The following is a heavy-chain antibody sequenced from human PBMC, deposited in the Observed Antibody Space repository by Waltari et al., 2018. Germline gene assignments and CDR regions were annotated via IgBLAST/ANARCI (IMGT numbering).Heavy chain of an antibody. D-gene: IGHD1-26*01. V-gene: IGHV3-7*01. Sequence: EVPLVESGGGLVQPGGSLRLSGAAPGFTFSNYWMTWVRQAPGKGLEWVANIKQDGSAKYYVDSVKGRFTISRDNARNSLFLQMDSLRAEDTAVYYCARLAVWVAQEDFWGQGTLVTVSS. CDR3: ARLAVWVAQEDF. J-gene: IGHJ4*02. CDR1: GFTFSNYW. CDR2: IKQDGSAK.